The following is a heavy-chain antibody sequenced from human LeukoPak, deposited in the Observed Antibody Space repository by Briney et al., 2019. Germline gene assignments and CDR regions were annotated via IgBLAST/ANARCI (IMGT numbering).Heavy chain of an antibody. Sequence: SETLSLTCTVSGGSINTYYWSWIRQPPGKGLEWIGYIYYSGSTNYSPSLKSRVTISVDTSKNQFSLKLSSVTDADTAVYYCARLGVRYTTSSWWFDPWGQGILVTVSS. D-gene: IGHD6-6*01. V-gene: IGHV4-59*08. CDR3: ARLGVRYTTSSWWFDP. CDR1: GGSINTYY. J-gene: IGHJ5*02. CDR2: IYYSGST.